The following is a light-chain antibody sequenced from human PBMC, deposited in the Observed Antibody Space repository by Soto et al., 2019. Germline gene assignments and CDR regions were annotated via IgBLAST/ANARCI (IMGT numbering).Light chain of an antibody. CDR2: DAF. CDR1: QDIKNF. J-gene: IGKJ4*01. V-gene: IGKV1-33*01. Sequence: DIQMTQSPSSLSASVGDSVTMTCQASQDIKNFLNWYQQKPGKAPKLLIYDAFKLDTGVPSRFSGSGSGTDFTFTISSPQPEDIATYFCQQYDSLPPTFGGGTKVEI. CDR3: QQYDSLPPT.